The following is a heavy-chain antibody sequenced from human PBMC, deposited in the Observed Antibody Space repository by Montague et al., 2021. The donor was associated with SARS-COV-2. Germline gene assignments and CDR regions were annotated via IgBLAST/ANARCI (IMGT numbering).Heavy chain of an antibody. CDR1: GFTFSNYD. CDR3: KRDYRSIVGDGLDI. Sequence: SLRLSCAASGFTFSNYDMNWVRQAPGKGPECISYISTSAYTTSYAGSVKGRFTISRDNGKNSLYLQMNSLRVEDTAVYYCKRDYRSIVGDGLDIWGQGAKVTVSS. CDR2: ISTSAYTT. D-gene: IGHD3-16*02. J-gene: IGHJ3*02. V-gene: IGHV3-48*03.